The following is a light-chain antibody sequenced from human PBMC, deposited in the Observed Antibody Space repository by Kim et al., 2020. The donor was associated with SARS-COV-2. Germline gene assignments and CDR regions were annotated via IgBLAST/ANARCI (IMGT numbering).Light chain of an antibody. Sequence: SSELTQDPAVSVALGQTVRITCQGDSLRTNYASWYQQKARQAPVLVIYGKNNRPSGIPDRFAGSSSGSTASLTIAGAQAEDEADYYCHSRDSSGNQYVFGTGTKVTVL. CDR2: GKN. CDR1: SLRTNY. V-gene: IGLV3-19*01. CDR3: HSRDSSGNQYV. J-gene: IGLJ1*01.